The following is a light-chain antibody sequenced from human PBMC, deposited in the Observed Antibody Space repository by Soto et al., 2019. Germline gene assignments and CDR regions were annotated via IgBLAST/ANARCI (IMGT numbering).Light chain of an antibody. Sequence: QSALTQPASVSGSPGQSITISCTGTSSDVGGYNYVSWYQQHPGKAPKLMIYEVSNRPSGVSNRFSGSKSGNTASLTISGLQAEDEADYYCSSYTSSANWVFGGGTKVTFL. CDR2: EVS. V-gene: IGLV2-14*01. CDR1: SSDVGGYNY. CDR3: SSYTSSANWV. J-gene: IGLJ3*02.